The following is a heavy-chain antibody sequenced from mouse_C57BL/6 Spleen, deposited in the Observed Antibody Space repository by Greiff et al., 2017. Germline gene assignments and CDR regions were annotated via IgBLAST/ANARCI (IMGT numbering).Heavy chain of an antibody. CDR2: ISGGGGNT. CDR3: ARQGYYGSSYAMDY. D-gene: IGHD1-1*01. CDR1: GFTFSSYT. V-gene: IGHV5-9*01. Sequence: DVHLVESGGGLVKPGGSLKLSCAASGFTFSSYTMSWVRQTPEKRLEWVATISGGGGNTYFPDSVKGRFTISRDNAKNTLYLQMSSLRSEDTALYYCARQGYYGSSYAMDYWGQGTSVTVSS. J-gene: IGHJ4*01.